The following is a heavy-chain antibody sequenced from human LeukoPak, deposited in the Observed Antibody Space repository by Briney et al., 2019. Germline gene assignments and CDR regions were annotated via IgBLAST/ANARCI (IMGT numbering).Heavy chain of an antibody. V-gene: IGHV3-7*01. CDR3: ARDKARITMVRGVTNMPYYGMDV. CDR1: GFTFSSYW. D-gene: IGHD3-10*01. Sequence: GGSLRLSCAASGFTFSSYWMSWVRQAPGKGLEWVANIKEDGSEKYSVDSVKGRFTISRDNSKNTLYLQMNSLRAEDTAVYYCARDKARITMVRGVTNMPYYGMDVWGQGTTVTVSS. J-gene: IGHJ6*02. CDR2: IKEDGSEK.